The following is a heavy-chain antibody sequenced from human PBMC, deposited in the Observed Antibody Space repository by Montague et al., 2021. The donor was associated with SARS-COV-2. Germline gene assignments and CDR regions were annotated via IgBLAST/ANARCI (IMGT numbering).Heavy chain of an antibody. J-gene: IGHJ6*02. CDR1: GFTFSSYA. V-gene: IGHV3-23*01. CDR2: ISNSGGRT. Sequence: SRRLSCAASGFTFSSYALTWVRQAPGKGLEWVSAISNSGGRTYYADSVKGRFTISRGNSKNTLYLQMNSLRGEDTAIYYCAKSGVVINPYYYYGMDVWGQGTTVTVSS. CDR3: AKSGVVINPYYYYGMDV. D-gene: IGHD3-22*01.